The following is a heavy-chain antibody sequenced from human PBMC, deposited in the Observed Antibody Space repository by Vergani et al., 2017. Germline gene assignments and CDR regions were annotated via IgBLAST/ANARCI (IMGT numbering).Heavy chain of an antibody. Sequence: QVQLQESGPGLVKPSQTLSLTCTVSGGSISSGGYYWSWIRQHPGKGLEWIGYIYYSGSTYYNPSLKSRVTISVDTSKNQFSLKLSSVTAADTAVDYCARDKADGDYRLADYWGQGTLVTVSS. CDR1: GGSISSGGYY. J-gene: IGHJ4*02. V-gene: IGHV4-31*03. CDR3: ARDKADGDYRLADY. CDR2: IYYSGST. D-gene: IGHD4-17*01.